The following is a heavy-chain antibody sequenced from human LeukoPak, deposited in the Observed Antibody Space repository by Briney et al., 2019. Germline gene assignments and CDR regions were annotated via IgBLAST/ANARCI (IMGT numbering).Heavy chain of an antibody. D-gene: IGHD3-22*01. CDR1: GGSISSGTFY. CDR3: ARVNYYDSSGYPHFDY. J-gene: IGHJ4*02. CDR2: IYYSGIT. Sequence: SETLSLTCTVSGGSISSGTFYWGWIRQSPGKGLEWIGSIYYSGITYYNPSLKSRVTISVDTSRTQFSLKLSSVTAADTAVYYCARVNYYDSSGYPHFDYWGQGTLVTVS. V-gene: IGHV4-39*07.